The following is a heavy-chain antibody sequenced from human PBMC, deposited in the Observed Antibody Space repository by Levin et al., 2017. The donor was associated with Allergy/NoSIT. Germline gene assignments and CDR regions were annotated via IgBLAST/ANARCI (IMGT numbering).Heavy chain of an antibody. V-gene: IGHV3-48*01. CDR1: GFSFSTYG. CDR2: ISARRTTM. J-gene: IGHJ3*02. CDR3: ARDEESYGDAFDI. Sequence: LSLTCAASGFSFSTYGMIWVRQAPGKGLEWISYISARRTTMYYADSVKGRFTISRDDAKNTLYLQMSSLRAEDTAVYYCARDEESYGDAFDIWGQGTMVTVSS. D-gene: IGHD2-8*01.